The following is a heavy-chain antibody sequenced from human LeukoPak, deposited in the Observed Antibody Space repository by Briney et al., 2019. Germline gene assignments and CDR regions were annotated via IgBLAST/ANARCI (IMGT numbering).Heavy chain of an antibody. Sequence: PSETLSLTCTVSGGSISSYYWSWIRQPPGKGLEWIGYIYYSGSTNYNPSLKSRVTISVDTSKNQFSLKLSSVTAADTAVYYCARGDPDISFGVAGEAFDIWGQGTMVTVSS. D-gene: IGHD3-3*01. CDR3: ARGDPDISFGVAGEAFDI. CDR2: IYYSGST. CDR1: GGSISSYY. J-gene: IGHJ3*02. V-gene: IGHV4-59*01.